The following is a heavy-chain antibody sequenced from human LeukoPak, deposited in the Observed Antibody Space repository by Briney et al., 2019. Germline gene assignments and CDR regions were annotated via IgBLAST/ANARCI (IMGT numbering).Heavy chain of an antibody. Sequence: PSETLSLTCTVSGGSISSSSYYWGWIRQPPGKGLEWIGSIYYSGSTYYNPSLKSRVTISVDTSKNQFSLKLSSVTAADTAVYYCARYPHDYSNSYYFDYWGQGTLVTVSS. J-gene: IGHJ4*02. V-gene: IGHV4-39*01. D-gene: IGHD4-11*01. CDR2: IYYSGST. CDR1: GGSISSSSYY. CDR3: ARYPHDYSNSYYFDY.